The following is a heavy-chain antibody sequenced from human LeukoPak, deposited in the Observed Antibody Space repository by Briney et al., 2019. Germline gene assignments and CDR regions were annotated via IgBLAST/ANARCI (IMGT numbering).Heavy chain of an antibody. CDR2: IRYDGSNK. J-gene: IGHJ5*02. CDR3: AKGLLRFLEWSGFDP. D-gene: IGHD3-3*01. V-gene: IGHV3-30*02. Sequence: GGSLRLSCAASGFTFSSYGMHWVRQAPGKGLEWVAFIRYDGSNKYYADSVKGRFTISGDNSKNTLYLQMNSLRAEDTAVYYCAKGLLRFLEWSGFDPWGQGTLVTVSS. CDR1: GFTFSSYG.